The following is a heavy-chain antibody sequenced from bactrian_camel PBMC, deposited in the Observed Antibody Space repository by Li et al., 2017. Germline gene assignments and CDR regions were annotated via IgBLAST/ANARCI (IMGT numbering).Heavy chain of an antibody. Sequence: HVQLVESGGGSVQSEGSLRLSCAASGYTVNTYCMAWFRQSPGNECELVSPISSDGSTYSADSVKGRFPISQDNAKHTLYLEMNNLKPDDTAIYTCAADSTFRYSRFLLQPYEYNHWGQGTQVTVS. CDR1: GYTVNTYC. CDR2: ISSDGST. CDR3: AADSTFRYSRFLLQPYEYNH. J-gene: IGHJ4*01. V-gene: IGHV3S53*01. D-gene: IGHD2*01.